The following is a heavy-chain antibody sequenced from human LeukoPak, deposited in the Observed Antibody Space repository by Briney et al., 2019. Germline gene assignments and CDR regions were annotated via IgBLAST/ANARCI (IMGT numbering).Heavy chain of an antibody. Sequence: ASVKLSCKASGGIFSSYAISWVRQAPGQGLEWMGRIIPILGIANYAQKFQGRVTITADKSTSTAYMDLSSLRSEDTAVYYCARDLPPYYFDYWGHRTLVTVSS. V-gene: IGHV1-69*04. CDR2: IIPILGIA. CDR3: ARDLPPYYFDY. CDR1: GGIFSSYA. J-gene: IGHJ4*01.